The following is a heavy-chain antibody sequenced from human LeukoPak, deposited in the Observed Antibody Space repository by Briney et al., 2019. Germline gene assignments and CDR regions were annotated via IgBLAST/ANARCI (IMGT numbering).Heavy chain of an antibody. Sequence: PGGSLRLSCAAPGVTFSRYWMHWVRQAPGKGRVWVSRIKNDGSSTTYADAVKGRFTISRDNAKNTLYLQMNSLRAEDTAVYYCVREPYCSGGSCYTSGFDCWGQGTLVTVSS. CDR2: IKNDGSST. V-gene: IGHV3-74*01. CDR3: VREPYCSGGSCYTSGFDC. D-gene: IGHD2-15*01. J-gene: IGHJ4*02. CDR1: GVTFSRYW.